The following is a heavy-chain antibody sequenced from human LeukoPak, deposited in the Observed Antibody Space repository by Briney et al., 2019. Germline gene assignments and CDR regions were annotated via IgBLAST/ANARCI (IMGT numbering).Heavy chain of an antibody. D-gene: IGHD3-22*01. CDR2: IKTDGTTA. CDR3: ARDYYDSSGYLY. CDR1: GFSLNDYY. J-gene: IGHJ4*02. V-gene: IGHV3-74*01. Sequence: GGSLRLSCAASGFSLNDYYLHWVRQAPGKGLVWVSLIKTDGTTALYADAVKGRFTISRDSAKNTVYLQMNSLRVEDTALYYCARDYYDSSGYLYWGQGTLVTVSS.